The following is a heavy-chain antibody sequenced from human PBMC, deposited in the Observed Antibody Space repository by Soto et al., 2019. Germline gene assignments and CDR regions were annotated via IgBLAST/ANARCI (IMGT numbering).Heavy chain of an antibody. CDR2: ISFDGSTE. Sequence: QVQLVESGGGVVQPGRSLRLSCAASGFTFISYAMHWVRQAPGKGLEWVAVISFDGSTEYYADSVKGRFTLSRDNSKNTVYLQMNSLRSEDTAVYYCARSRHGSGSYTHFYYRLDVWGQGTTVTVSS. CDR3: ARSRHGSGSYTHFYYRLDV. CDR1: GFTFISYA. V-gene: IGHV3-30-3*01. J-gene: IGHJ6*02. D-gene: IGHD3-10*01.